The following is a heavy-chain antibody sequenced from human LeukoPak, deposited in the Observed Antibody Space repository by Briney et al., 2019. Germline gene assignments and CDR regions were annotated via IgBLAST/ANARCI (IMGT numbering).Heavy chain of an antibody. CDR3: ARDTPQHLKRYDY. CDR2: INTHNGNT. D-gene: IGHD6-13*01. CDR1: GYNFDKFG. J-gene: IGHJ4*02. Sequence: ASVKVSCKASGYNFDKFGIAWVRQAPGQGLEWMGWINTHNGNTKHAQDIQGRVTMTTDTSTSTVYMELRSLRSDDTAVYFCARDTPQHLKRYDYWGQGTQVTVSS. V-gene: IGHV1-18*01.